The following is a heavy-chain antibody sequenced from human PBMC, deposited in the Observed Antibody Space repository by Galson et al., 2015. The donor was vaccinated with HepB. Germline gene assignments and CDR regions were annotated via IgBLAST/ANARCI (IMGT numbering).Heavy chain of an antibody. D-gene: IGHD2-15*01. J-gene: IGHJ4*02. CDR2: MWYDGSNK. CDR1: GFTFSTYA. Sequence: SLRLSCAASGFTFSTYAMHWVRQAPGKGLEWVAVMWYDGSNKYYADSVKGRFTISRDNSKNTLFLQVNSLRAEDTAVYYCAREAVVAATLDYWGQGTLVTVSS. V-gene: IGHV3-33*01. CDR3: AREAVVAATLDY.